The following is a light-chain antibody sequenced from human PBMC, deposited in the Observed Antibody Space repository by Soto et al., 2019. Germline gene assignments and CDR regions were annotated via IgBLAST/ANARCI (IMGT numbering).Light chain of an antibody. CDR3: QQYGSSGT. CDR2: GES. CDR1: QSVRNNY. J-gene: IGKJ1*01. V-gene: IGKV3-20*01. Sequence: EIVLTQPPDTLSSSPGERLTLSCRASQSVRNNYLAWYQQKPGQAPRLLIYGESNRATGIPDRFSGSGSGTDFTLTISRLEPEDFAVYYCQQYGSSGTFGQGTKVDIK.